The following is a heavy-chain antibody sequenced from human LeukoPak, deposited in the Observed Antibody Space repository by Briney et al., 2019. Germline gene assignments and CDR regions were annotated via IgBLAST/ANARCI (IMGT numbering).Heavy chain of an antibody. CDR2: ITPDGSVQ. V-gene: IGHV3-7*01. Sequence: GGSLRLSCAASGFTFSGSWMSWVRQAPGKGLEWVANITPDGSVQYYVDSVKGRFPISRDNAKHSLYLQMNSLRAEDTAVYYCARDSGSRAFDIWGQGTMVTVSS. D-gene: IGHD2-15*01. CDR1: GFTFSGSW. J-gene: IGHJ3*02. CDR3: ARDSGSRAFDI.